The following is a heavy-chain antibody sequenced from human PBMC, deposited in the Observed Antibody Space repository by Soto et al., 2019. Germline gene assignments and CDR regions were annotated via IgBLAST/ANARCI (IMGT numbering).Heavy chain of an antibody. CDR2: INGGSGNT. V-gene: IGHV1-3*01. D-gene: IGHD3-10*01. CDR1: GFTFTSYA. Sequence: QVQLVQSGAEVKRPGASVTVSCKSSGFTFTSYAIHWLRQASGQRPQWMGWINGGSGNTKYSQDFQGRVTFTRDTFATTAYLELSSLRSEDTAVYYCARVPPWGNSAGDYYIQHYDSWGQGTPVTVSS. CDR3: ARVPPWGNSAGDYYIQHYDS. J-gene: IGHJ4*02.